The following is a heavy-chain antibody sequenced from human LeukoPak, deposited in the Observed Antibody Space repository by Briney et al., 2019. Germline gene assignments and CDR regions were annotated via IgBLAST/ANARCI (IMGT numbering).Heavy chain of an antibody. Sequence: ASVKVSCKASGYTFTGYYMHWVRQAPGQGLEWMGWINPNSGGTNYAQKFQGRVTMTRDTSISTAYMELSRLRSDDTAVYYCARDAVVRYYYYYVDVWGKGTTVTVSS. CDR3: ARDAVVRYYYYYVDV. V-gene: IGHV1-2*02. D-gene: IGHD4-23*01. CDR2: INPNSGGT. CDR1: GYTFTGYY. J-gene: IGHJ6*03.